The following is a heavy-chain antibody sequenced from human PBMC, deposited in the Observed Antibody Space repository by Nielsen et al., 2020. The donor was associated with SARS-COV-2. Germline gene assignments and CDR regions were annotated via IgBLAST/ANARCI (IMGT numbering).Heavy chain of an antibody. CDR2: INPSGGST. CDR3: ARDPLAVAGTFPYYYGMDV. J-gene: IGHJ6*02. D-gene: IGHD6-19*01. CDR1: GYTFTSYY. V-gene: IGHV1-46*01. Sequence: ASVKVSCKASGYTFTSYYMHWVRQAPGQGLEWMGIINPSGGSTSYAQKFQGRVTMTRDTSTSTVYMELSSLRSEDTAVYYCARDPLAVAGTFPYYYGMDVWGQGTTVTVSS.